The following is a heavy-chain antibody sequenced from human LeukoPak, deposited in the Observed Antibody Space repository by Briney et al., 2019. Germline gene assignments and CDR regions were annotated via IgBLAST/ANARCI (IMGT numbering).Heavy chain of an antibody. J-gene: IGHJ3*02. CDR1: GFTFSSYG. V-gene: IGHV3-30*02. CDR2: IRYDGSNK. D-gene: IGHD6-19*01. CDR3: ARDLAVAGTHDAFDI. Sequence: GGSLRLSCAASGFTFSSYGMHWVRQAPGKGLEWVAFIRYDGSNKYYADSVKGRFTISRDNSKNTLYLQMNSLRAEDTAVYYCARDLAVAGTHDAFDIWGQGTMVTVSS.